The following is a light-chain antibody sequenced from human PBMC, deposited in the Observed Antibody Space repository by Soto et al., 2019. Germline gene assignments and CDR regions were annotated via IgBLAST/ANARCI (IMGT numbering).Light chain of an antibody. CDR2: AAS. Sequence: AIQFTQSPSSLSASVGDRVTITCRAGQGMRNDLGWYEQKPGKAPKLLIYAASSLQSGVPSRFSGSASGTDFTLTISSLQPDDFATYYCQQYNSYSFGQGTQVDIK. J-gene: IGKJ1*01. CDR1: QGMRND. V-gene: IGKV1-6*01. CDR3: QQYNSYS.